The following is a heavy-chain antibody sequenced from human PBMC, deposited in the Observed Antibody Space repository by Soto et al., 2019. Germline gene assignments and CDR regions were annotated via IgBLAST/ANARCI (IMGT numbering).Heavy chain of an antibody. CDR1: GFTFSSFG. CDR2: ISYDGSNK. J-gene: IGHJ4*02. CDR3: ARGSAFIGLDY. Sequence: GGSLRLSCAASGFTFSSFGMHWIRQAPGKGLEWVAVISYDGSNKYYADSVKGRFTISRDNSKNTLYLQMNSLRAEDMAIYYCARGSAFIGLDYWGQGTPVTVSS. V-gene: IGHV3-30*03. D-gene: IGHD1-26*01.